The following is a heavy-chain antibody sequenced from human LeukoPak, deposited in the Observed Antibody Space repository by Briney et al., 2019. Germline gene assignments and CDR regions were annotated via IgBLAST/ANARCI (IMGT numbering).Heavy chain of an antibody. CDR2: MNPNSGNT. D-gene: IGHD6-6*01. Sequence: ASVKVSCKASGYTFTSYDINRVRQATGQGLEWMGWMNPNSGNTGYAQKFQGRVTMTRNTSISTAYMELSSLRSEDTAVYYCASSSHYYYYMDVWGKGTTVTVSS. CDR1: GYTFTSYD. CDR3: ASSSHYYYYMDV. V-gene: IGHV1-8*01. J-gene: IGHJ6*03.